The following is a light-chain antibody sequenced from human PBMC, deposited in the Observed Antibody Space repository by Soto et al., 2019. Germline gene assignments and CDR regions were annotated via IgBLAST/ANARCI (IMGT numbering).Light chain of an antibody. CDR1: QSISSY. Sequence: DIQMTQSPSSLSASVGDRVTITCRASQSISSYLNWYQQKPGKAPKLLIYAASSLQSGVPSRFSGSGSGTDFTLTISSLQPEEFANYYCQQSHTFGQGTKLEIK. J-gene: IGKJ2*01. CDR3: QQSHT. V-gene: IGKV1-39*01. CDR2: AAS.